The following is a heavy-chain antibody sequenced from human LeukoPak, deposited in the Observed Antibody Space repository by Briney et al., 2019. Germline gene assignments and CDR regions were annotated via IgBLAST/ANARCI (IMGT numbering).Heavy chain of an antibody. D-gene: IGHD5-24*01. CDR3: AREAGRWLQFLDY. CDR1: GFTFSSYS. J-gene: IGHJ4*02. CDR2: ISSSSSYI. V-gene: IGHV3-21*01. Sequence: PGGSLRLSCAASGFTFSSYSMNWVRQAPGKGLEWVSSISSSSSYIYYADSVKGRFTISRDNAKNSLYLQMNSLRAEDTAVYYRAREAGRWLQFLDYWGQGTLVTVSS.